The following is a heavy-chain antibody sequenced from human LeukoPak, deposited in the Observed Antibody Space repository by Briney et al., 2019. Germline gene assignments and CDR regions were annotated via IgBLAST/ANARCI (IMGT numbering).Heavy chain of an antibody. CDR3: ARDGQGCSSTSCYKHYYYMDV. Sequence: PSETLSLTCSVSGGSIRSSSYYWAWIRQPPGEGLEWIGSIYSSGFTSYKPSLKSRLTISVDTSKNQFSLKLSSVTAADTAVYYCARDGQGCSSTSCYKHYYYMDVWGKGTTVTISS. CDR1: GGSIRSSSYY. D-gene: IGHD2-2*02. V-gene: IGHV4-39*07. CDR2: IYSSGFT. J-gene: IGHJ6*03.